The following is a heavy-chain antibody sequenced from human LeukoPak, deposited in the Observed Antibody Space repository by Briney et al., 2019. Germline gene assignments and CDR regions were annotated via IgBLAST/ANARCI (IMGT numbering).Heavy chain of an antibody. CDR3: ATRGRSGYYYGMDV. CDR1: GFTFSSYA. V-gene: IGHV3-66*01. D-gene: IGHD1-26*01. CDR2: ISTRGTT. J-gene: IGHJ6*02. Sequence: GGSLRLSCAASGFTFSSYAMSWARQAPGKGLEWVSIISTRGTTYYADSVKGRFTISRDNSQNTLYLQMNSLRAKDTAVYYCATRGRSGYYYGMDVWGQGTTVTVSS.